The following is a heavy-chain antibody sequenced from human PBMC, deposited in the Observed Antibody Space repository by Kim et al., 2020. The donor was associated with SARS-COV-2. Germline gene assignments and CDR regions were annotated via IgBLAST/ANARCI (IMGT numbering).Heavy chain of an antibody. CDR2: IKNKANNYAT. CDR1: GFSFSDSS. CDR3: TRQPDRACSYGVCVWFDP. J-gene: IGHJ5*02. V-gene: IGHV3-73*01. Sequence: GGSLRLSCAASGFSFSDSSVHWVRQASGKGLEWVGRIKNKANNYATTYAASGKGRFTMSRDDSKNTAYLQMNRLKTDDTALYYCTRQPDRACSYGVCVWFDPWGQGTLVTVSS. D-gene: IGHD2-8*01.